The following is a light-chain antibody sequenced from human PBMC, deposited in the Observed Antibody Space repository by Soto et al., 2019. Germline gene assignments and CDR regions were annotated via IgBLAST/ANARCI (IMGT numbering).Light chain of an antibody. V-gene: IGLV2-14*01. CDR1: SSDVGAYNY. J-gene: IGLJ1*01. Sequence: QSVLTQPASVSGSPGQSITISCTGTSSDVGAYNYVSWYRQHPGKAPKLMIYEVNNRPSGVSDRFSGSKSDNTASLTISGLQAEDEAEYYCSSYTTSLTLVFGTGTKLTVL. CDR3: SSYTTSLTLV. CDR2: EVN.